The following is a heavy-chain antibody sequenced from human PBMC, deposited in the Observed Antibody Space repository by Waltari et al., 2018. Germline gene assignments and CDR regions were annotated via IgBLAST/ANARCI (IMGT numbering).Heavy chain of an antibody. CDR1: GFTFSSYG. J-gene: IGHJ6*03. CDR2: IRYDGSNK. CDR3: AKEGQLLSNYYYYMDV. Sequence: QVQLVESGGGVVQPGGSLRLSCAASGFTFSSYGMHWVRQAPGKGLEWVAFIRYDGSNKYYADSVKGRFTISRDKSKNTLYLQMNSLRAEDTAVYYCAKEGQLLSNYYYYMDVWGKGTTVTISS. V-gene: IGHV3-30*02. D-gene: IGHD2-2*01.